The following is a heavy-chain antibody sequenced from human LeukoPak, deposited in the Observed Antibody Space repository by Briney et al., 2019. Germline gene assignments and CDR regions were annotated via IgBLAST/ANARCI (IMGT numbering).Heavy chain of an antibody. CDR1: GNYL. J-gene: IGHJ4*02. V-gene: IGHV3-74*01. Sequence: TGGSLRLSCAASGNYLMHWVRQAPGKGLVWVSHINSDGSWTGYADSVKGRFTISKDNAKNTVYLQMNNPRAEDTAVYYCVSFYETYWGRGTLVTVSS. CDR2: INSDGSWT. D-gene: IGHD2-2*01. CDR3: VSFYETY.